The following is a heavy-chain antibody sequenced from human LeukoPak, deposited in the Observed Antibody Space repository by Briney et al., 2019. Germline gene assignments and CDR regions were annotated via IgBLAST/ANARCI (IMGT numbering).Heavy chain of an antibody. D-gene: IGHD1-26*01. CDR3: ARGGSYLSAFDI. Sequence: GGSLRLSCAASGFTFSNAWMSWVRQAPGKGLEWVGRIKSKTDGGTTDYAAPVKGRFTISRDDSKNTLYLQMNSLRAEDTAVYYCARGGSYLSAFDIWGQGTMVTASS. CDR2: IKSKTDGGTT. J-gene: IGHJ3*02. CDR1: GFTFSNAW. V-gene: IGHV3-15*01.